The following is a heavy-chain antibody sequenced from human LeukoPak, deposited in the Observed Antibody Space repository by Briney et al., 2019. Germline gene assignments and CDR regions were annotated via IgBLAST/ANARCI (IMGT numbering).Heavy chain of an antibody. CDR3: AKDGNWARFED. CDR1: GFTFSSHS. CDR2: ITNRSTT. V-gene: IGHV3-23*01. Sequence: GGSLRLSCAASGFTFSSHSMHWVRQAPGKGLEWVSGITNRSTTYYADSVKGRFTISRDNSKNMVWLQINSPTAEDTATYYCAKDGNWARFEDWGQGTLVTVSS. D-gene: IGHD7-27*01. J-gene: IGHJ4*02.